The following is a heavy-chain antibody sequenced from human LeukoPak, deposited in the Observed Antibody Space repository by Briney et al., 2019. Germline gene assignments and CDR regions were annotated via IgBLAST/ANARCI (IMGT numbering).Heavy chain of an antibody. CDR2: ISGSGGST. V-gene: IGHV3-23*01. CDR3: AKLYYDSSGYYRRDNWFDP. Sequence: GGSLRLSCAASGFTFSSYAMSWVRQAPGKGLEWVSAISGSGGSTYYAGSVKGRFTISRDNSKNTLYLQMNSLRAEDTAVYYCAKLYYDSSGYYRRDNWFDPWGQGTLVTVSS. J-gene: IGHJ5*02. CDR1: GFTFSSYA. D-gene: IGHD3-22*01.